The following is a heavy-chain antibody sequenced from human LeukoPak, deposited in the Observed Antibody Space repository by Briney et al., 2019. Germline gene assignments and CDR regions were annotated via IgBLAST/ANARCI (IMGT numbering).Heavy chain of an antibody. CDR3: AGSLSANLVFFL. Sequence: SETPSLTCTVSGGSISSFYWSWIRQPPGKGLEWIGYIYYSWSTNYNPSLKSRVTISVDTSKDQFSLKLTSVTAADAAVYYCAGSLSANLVFFLWGQGTTVTVSS. D-gene: IGHD2/OR15-2a*01. CDR2: IYYSWST. CDR1: GGSISSFY. J-gene: IGHJ6*02. V-gene: IGHV4-59*08.